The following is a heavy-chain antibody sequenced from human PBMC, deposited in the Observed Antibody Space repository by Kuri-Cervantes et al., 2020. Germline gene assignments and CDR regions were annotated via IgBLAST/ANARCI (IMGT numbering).Heavy chain of an antibody. J-gene: IGHJ3*02. Sequence: GSLRLSCAVSGGSFSSSNWWTWVRQPPGKGLEWIGEINHSGSTNYNPSLKSRVTISVDTSKNQFSLKLSSVTAADTAVYYCARVLDWLDAFDIWGQGTMVTVSS. D-gene: IGHD3/OR15-3a*01. CDR2: INHSGST. CDR3: ARVLDWLDAFDI. CDR1: GGSFSSSNW. V-gene: IGHV4-4*02.